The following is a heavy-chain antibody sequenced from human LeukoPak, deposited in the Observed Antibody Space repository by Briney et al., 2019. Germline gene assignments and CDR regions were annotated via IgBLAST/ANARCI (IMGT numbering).Heavy chain of an antibody. CDR1: GFTFSSYW. V-gene: IGHV3-74*01. CDR2: INSGRSST. CDR3: VCVVVLPADINPTAFDY. J-gene: IGHJ4*02. Sequence: PGGSLRLSCAASGFTFSSYWMHWVRQAPGKGLVWVSRINSGRSSTSYADSVKGRFTISRDNAKNTLYLQMNSLRAEDTAVYYCVCVVVLPADINPTAFDYWGQGTLVTVSS. D-gene: IGHD2-2*01.